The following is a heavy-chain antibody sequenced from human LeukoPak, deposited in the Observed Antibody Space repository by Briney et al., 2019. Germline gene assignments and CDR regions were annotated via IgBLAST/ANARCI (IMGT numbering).Heavy chain of an antibody. CDR3: AREIAAPAITNWFDP. CDR1: GGSISCYY. J-gene: IGHJ5*02. V-gene: IGHV4-59*01. D-gene: IGHD6-13*01. CDR2: IYYSGST. Sequence: SETLSLTCTVSGGSISCYYWSWIRQPPGKGLEWIGYIYYSGSTNYNPSLKSRATISVDTSKNQFSLKLSSVTAADTAVYYCAREIAAPAITNWFDPWGQGTLVTVSS.